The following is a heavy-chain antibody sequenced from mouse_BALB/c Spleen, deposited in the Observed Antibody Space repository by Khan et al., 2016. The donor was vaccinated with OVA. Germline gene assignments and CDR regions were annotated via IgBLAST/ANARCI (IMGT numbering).Heavy chain of an antibody. J-gene: IGHJ3*01. D-gene: IGHD2-4*01. V-gene: IGHV14-4*02. CDR1: GFNIKDYY. CDR2: IDPENGDT. CDR3: NVYYDYDGFAY. Sequence: EVELVESGAELVRSGASVKLSCTASGFNIKDYYMHWVKQRPEQGLEWIGWIDPENGDTEYAPKFQGKATMTADTSSNTAYLQLSSLTSEDTAVYYCNVYYDYDGFAYGGQGTLVTVAA.